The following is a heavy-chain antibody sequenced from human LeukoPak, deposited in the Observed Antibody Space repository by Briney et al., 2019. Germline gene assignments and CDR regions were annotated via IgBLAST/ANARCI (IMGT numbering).Heavy chain of an antibody. CDR1: GFTVSSNY. CDR2: IFGGGST. Sequence: GGSLRLSCAASGFTVSSNYMTWVRQAPGKGLEWVSDIFGGGSTYYTDSVKGRSTISRDNSKNTLFLQMNCLRVEDTAVYYCARWPGGYDNWGQGTLVTVSS. V-gene: IGHV3-66*01. CDR3: ARWPGGYDN. J-gene: IGHJ4*02. D-gene: IGHD3-16*01.